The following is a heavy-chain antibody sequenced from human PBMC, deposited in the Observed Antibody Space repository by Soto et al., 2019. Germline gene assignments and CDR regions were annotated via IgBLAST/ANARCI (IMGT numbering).Heavy chain of an antibody. CDR2: ISYDGSNK. Sequence: QVQLVESGGGVVQPGRSLRLSCAASGFTFSSYGMHWVRQAPGKGLEWVAVISYDGSNKYYADSVKGRFTISRDNSKNTLYLQMNSLRAEDTAVYYCAKDPYCSGGSCYRYFDYWGQGTLVTVSS. CDR1: GFTFSSYG. CDR3: AKDPYCSGGSCYRYFDY. V-gene: IGHV3-30*18. D-gene: IGHD2-15*01. J-gene: IGHJ4*02.